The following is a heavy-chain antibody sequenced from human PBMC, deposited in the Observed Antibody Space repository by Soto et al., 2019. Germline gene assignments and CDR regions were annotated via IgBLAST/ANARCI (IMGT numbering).Heavy chain of an antibody. Sequence: ASVKVSCKASGYTFTSYDINWVRQATGQGLEWMGWMNPNSGNTGYAQKFQGRVTMTRNTSISTAYMELSSLRSEDTAVYYCARDEGIAAAGGPPPTTYNWFDPWGQGTLVTVSS. CDR2: MNPNSGNT. V-gene: IGHV1-8*01. J-gene: IGHJ5*02. CDR1: GYTFTSYD. D-gene: IGHD6-13*01. CDR3: ARDEGIAAAGGPPPTTYNWFDP.